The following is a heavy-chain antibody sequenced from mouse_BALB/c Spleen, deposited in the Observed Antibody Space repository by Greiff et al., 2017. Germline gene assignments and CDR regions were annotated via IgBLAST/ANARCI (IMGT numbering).Heavy chain of an antibody. CDR3: ARWRYDEAWFAY. D-gene: IGHD2-14*01. CDR2: ISSGSSTI. J-gene: IGHJ3*01. Sequence: EVMLVESGGGLVQPGGSRKLSCAASGFTFSSFGMHWVRQAPEKGLEWVAYISSGSSTIYYADTVKGRFTISRDNPKNTLFLQMTSLRSEDTAMYYCARWRYDEAWFAYWGQGTLVTVSA. V-gene: IGHV5-17*02. CDR1: GFTFSSFG.